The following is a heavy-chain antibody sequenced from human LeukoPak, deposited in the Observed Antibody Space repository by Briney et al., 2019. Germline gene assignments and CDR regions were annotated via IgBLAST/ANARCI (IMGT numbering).Heavy chain of an antibody. V-gene: IGHV4-59*01. J-gene: IGHJ6*02. CDR1: GGSISSYY. CDR3: ARGRWFGEYHYYYYYGMDV. Sequence: PSETLSLTCTVSGGSISSYYWSWIRQPPGKGLEWIGYIYYSGSTNYNPSLKSRVTISVDTSKNQFSLKLSSVTAADTAVYYCARGRWFGEYHYYYYYGMDVWGQGTAVTVSS. CDR2: IYYSGST. D-gene: IGHD3-10*01.